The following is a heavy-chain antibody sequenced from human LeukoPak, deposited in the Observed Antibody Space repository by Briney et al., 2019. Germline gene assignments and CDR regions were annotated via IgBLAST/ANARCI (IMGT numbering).Heavy chain of an antibody. J-gene: IGHJ4*02. V-gene: IGHV3-23*01. CDR1: GLTFSKYA. CDR2: ISESGTGT. Sequence: GGSLRLSCTVPGLTFSKYAMSWVRQAPGKGLEWVSAISESGTGTYYADSVKGRSTTSRDNSKNTLSLHMNSLRADDTAVYYCAKDIAQGYTFGSIEEDYWGQGTLVTVSS. CDR3: AKDIAQGYTFGSIEEDY. D-gene: IGHD5-18*01.